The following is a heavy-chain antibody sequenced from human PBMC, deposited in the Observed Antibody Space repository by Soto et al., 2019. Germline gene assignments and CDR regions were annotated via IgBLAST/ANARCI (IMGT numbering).Heavy chain of an antibody. Sequence: SETLSLTCTVSGGSVGSGSYYWSWIRQPQGKGLEWIVYMSYSGTTNYNPSLKSRVTISVDTSKNLFSLTLSSVTAADTAVYYSARAINFDLWSDSRAGYYFDYWVQRTLVTVPS. CDR1: GGSVGSGSYY. V-gene: IGHV4-61*01. CDR3: ARAINFDLWSDSRAGYYFDY. D-gene: IGHD3-3*01. J-gene: IGHJ4*02. CDR2: MSYSGTT.